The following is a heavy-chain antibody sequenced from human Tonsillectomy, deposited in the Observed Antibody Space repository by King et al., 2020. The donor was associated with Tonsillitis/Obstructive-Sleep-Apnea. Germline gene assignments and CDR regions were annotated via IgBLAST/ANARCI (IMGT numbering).Heavy chain of an antibody. D-gene: IGHD2-2*01. CDR1: GFTFGDYA. CDR2: IRSKAYGGTT. V-gene: IGHV3-49*04. J-gene: IGHJ6*02. Sequence: EVQLVESGGGLVQPGRSLRLSCTASGFTFGDYAMSWVRQAPGKGLEWVGFIRSKAYGGTTEYAASVKGRFTISRDDSKSIAYLQMNSLKTEDTAVYYCTRERIVVVPAAINYYYYYGMDVWGQGTTVTVSS. CDR3: TRERIVVVPAAINYYYYYGMDV.